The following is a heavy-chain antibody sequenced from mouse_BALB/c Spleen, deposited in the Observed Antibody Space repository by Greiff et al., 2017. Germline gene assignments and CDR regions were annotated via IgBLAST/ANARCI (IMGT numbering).Heavy chain of an antibody. CDR1: GFSLTSYG. D-gene: IGHD3-2*02. CDR3: ARNGRHYAMDY. CDR2: IWSGGST. Sequence: VQLVESGPGLVQPSQSLSITCTVSGFSLTSYGVHWVRQSPGKGLEWLGVIWSGGSTDYNAAFISRLSISKDNSKSQVFFKMNSLQANDTAIYYCARNGRHYAMDYWGQGTSVTVSS. J-gene: IGHJ4*01. V-gene: IGHV2-2*02.